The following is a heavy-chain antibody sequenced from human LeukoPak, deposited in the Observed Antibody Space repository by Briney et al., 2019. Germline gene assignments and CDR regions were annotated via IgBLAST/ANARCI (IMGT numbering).Heavy chain of an antibody. J-gene: IGHJ4*02. CDR1: GFTFRTYW. V-gene: IGHV3-7*01. Sequence: GGSLRLSCAASGFTFRTYWMSWVRQAPGKGLERVASINQGGSETYYVESVKGRFTISRDNAMNSFFLQMNSLRAEDTAVYYCARLTGDRTIYDYWGQGTLVTVSS. D-gene: IGHD2-21*01. CDR2: INQGGSET. CDR3: ARLTGDRTIYDY.